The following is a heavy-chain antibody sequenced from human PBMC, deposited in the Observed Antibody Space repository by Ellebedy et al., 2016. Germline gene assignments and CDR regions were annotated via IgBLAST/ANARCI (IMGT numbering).Heavy chain of an antibody. V-gene: IGHV3-23*01. CDR3: ANVGGSGTYYNGY. J-gene: IGHJ4*02. Sequence: GGSLRLSCEASGFTFSSHAMSWVRQAPGKGPEWVSAVVGSGERTFYADSVKGRFTISRDNSKNRLYLQMSSLKVEDTATYYCANVGGSGTYYNGYWGQGTQVTVSS. D-gene: IGHD3-10*01. CDR2: VVGSGERT. CDR1: GFTFSSHA.